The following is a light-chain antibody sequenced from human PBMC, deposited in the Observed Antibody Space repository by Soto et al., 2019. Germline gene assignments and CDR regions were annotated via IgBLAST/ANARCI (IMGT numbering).Light chain of an antibody. CDR3: SSYTTSNTRQIV. Sequence: QSVLTQPASVSGSPGQSITISCTGTSSDVGGYNYVSWYQHHPGKAPKLIIYDVTNRPSGVSNPFSGSKSGNTASLTISGLQPEDEADYYCSSYTTSNTRQIVFGTGTKQTV. J-gene: IGLJ1*01. V-gene: IGLV2-14*03. CDR1: SSDVGGYNY. CDR2: DVT.